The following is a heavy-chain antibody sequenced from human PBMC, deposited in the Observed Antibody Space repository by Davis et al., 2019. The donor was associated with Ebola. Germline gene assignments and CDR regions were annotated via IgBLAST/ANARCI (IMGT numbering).Heavy chain of an antibody. CDR2: FHPGTSDL. CDR3: ASQGHKRNYLIHDY. J-gene: IGHJ4*02. Sequence: GGSLRLSCKASGYPFNTHWIGWVRQMPGKGLEWMGNFHPGTSDLKYSPSFQGQIIISVDRSIRTAYLEWRSLQSSDTAIYYCASQGHKRNYLIHDYWGQGTPVTVTS. D-gene: IGHD3-10*01. CDR1: GYPFNTHW. V-gene: IGHV5-51*01.